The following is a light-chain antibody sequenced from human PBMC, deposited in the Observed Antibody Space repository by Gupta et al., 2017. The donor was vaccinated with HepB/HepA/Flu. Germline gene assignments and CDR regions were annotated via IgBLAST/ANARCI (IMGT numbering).Light chain of an antibody. CDR1: NVGDKY. Sequence: SYELTQPPSVSVSPGQTASITCSGDNVGDKYACWYQQKPGQPPVLVIYQDSKRPSGIPERVSGYNSGNTATLTISGTQAMEEADYYCQAWDSSNVVFGGGTKLTVL. J-gene: IGLJ2*01. CDR3: QAWDSSNVV. V-gene: IGLV3-1*01. CDR2: QDS.